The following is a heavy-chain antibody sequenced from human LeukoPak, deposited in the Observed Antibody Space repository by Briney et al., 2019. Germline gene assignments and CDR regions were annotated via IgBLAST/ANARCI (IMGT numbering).Heavy chain of an antibody. V-gene: IGHV4-30-2*01. Sequence: SQTLSLTCAVSGGSISSGGYSWSWIRQPPGKGLEWIGYIYHSGSTYYNPSLKSRVTISVDRSKNQFSLKLSSVTTADTAVYYCARVYDSSGQFDYWGQGTLVTVSS. D-gene: IGHD3-22*01. CDR2: IYHSGST. J-gene: IGHJ4*02. CDR1: GGSISSGGYS. CDR3: ARVYDSSGQFDY.